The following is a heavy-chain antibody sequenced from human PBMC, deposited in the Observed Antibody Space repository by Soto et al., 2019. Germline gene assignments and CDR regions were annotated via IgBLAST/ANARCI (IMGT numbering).Heavy chain of an antibody. V-gene: IGHV3-23*01. CDR2: ISGSGGST. Sequence: EVQLLESGGGLVQPGGSLRRSCAASGFTFSSYAMSWVRQAPGKGLEWVSAISGSGGSTYYADSVKGRFTISRDNSKNTLSLQMNSLRAEDTAVYYCASTYCSGGSCYSYYYYYYGIDVWGQGTTVTVSS. J-gene: IGHJ6*02. CDR1: GFTFSSYA. D-gene: IGHD2-15*01. CDR3: ASTYCSGGSCYSYYYYYYGIDV.